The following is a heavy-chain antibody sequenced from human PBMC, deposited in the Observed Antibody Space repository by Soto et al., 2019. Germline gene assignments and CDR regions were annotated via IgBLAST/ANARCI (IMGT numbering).Heavy chain of an antibody. Sequence: SETLSLTCTVSGGSISSYYCSWMRQPPGKGLEWIGYIYYSGSTNCNPSLKSRVTISVDTSKNQFSLKLSSVTAADTAVYYCARDKRRDYYDSSGYSLFDYWGQGTLVTVTS. J-gene: IGHJ4*02. D-gene: IGHD3-22*01. CDR2: IYYSGST. V-gene: IGHV4-59*01. CDR1: GGSISSYY. CDR3: ARDKRRDYYDSSGYSLFDY.